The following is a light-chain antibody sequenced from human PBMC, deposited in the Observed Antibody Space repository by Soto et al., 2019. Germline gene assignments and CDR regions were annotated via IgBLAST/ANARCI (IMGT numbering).Light chain of an antibody. V-gene: IGKV1-39*01. J-gene: IGKJ1*01. Sequence: DIQMTQSPSSLSASVGDRVTITCRASQSISNYLNWYQQKPGKAPKLLMYAASSLQSGVPSRFSGSGSGTDFTLTISSLQPEDFANYYCQQSYSAPRTFGHGTKVEIK. CDR3: QQSYSAPRT. CDR2: AAS. CDR1: QSISNY.